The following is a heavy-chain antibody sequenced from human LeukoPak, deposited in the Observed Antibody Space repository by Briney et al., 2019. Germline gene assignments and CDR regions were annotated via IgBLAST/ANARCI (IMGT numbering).Heavy chain of an antibody. J-gene: IGHJ5*02. V-gene: IGHV2-5*01. CDR2: IYWNDDK. CDR3: AHTRLTRGFDP. CDR1: GFSLSISGVG. Sequence: SGPTLVNPTQTLTLTCTFSGFSLSISGVGVGWIRQPPGKALEWLALIYWNDDKRYSPSLKSRLTITKDTSKNQVVLTMTNMDPVDTATYYCAHTRLTRGFDPWGQGTLVTVSS. D-gene: IGHD3-16*01.